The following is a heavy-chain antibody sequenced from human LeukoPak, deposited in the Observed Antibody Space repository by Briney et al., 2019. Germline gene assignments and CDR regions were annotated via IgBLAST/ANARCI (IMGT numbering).Heavy chain of an antibody. CDR3: ARALAGTAELDV. CDR2: MNPNDGNT. Sequence: ASVKVSCKASGYTFTSYDIHWVRQATGQGLEWMGRMNPNDGNTGDAQKFQGRVTMTRDPSISTAYMELSSLRSEDTGVYFCARALAGTAELDVWGKGTTVTVSS. J-gene: IGHJ6*04. CDR1: GYTFTSYD. D-gene: IGHD1-1*01. V-gene: IGHV1-8*01.